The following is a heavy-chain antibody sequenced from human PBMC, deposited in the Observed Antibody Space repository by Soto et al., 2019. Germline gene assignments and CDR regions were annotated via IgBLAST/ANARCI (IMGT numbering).Heavy chain of an antibody. Sequence: ASVKVSCKASGYTFTSYGISWVRQAPGQGLEWMGWISAYNGNTNYAQKLQGRVTMTTDTSTSTAYMELRSLRSDDTAVYYCARDPSYSSSWYNLDSYYYYGMDVWGQGTTVTVSS. D-gene: IGHD6-13*01. CDR2: ISAYNGNT. J-gene: IGHJ6*02. CDR3: ARDPSYSSSWYNLDSYYYYGMDV. CDR1: GYTFTSYG. V-gene: IGHV1-18*01.